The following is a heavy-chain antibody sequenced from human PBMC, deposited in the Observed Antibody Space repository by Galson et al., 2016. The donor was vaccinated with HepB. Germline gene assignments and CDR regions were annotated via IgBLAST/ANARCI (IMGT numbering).Heavy chain of an antibody. CDR3: AHTEGIAVAGKGMDV. CDR2: IYWTDDK. Sequence: PALVKPTQTLTLTCTFSGFSLTTGGVAVAWIRQPPGKALEWLALIYWTDDKRYRPDLDSRLTISQDTSKNQVVLTMTNVDPVDTATYYCAHTEGIAVAGKGMDVWGQGLTVTVSS. V-gene: IGHV2-5*01. CDR1: GFSLTTGGVA. D-gene: IGHD6-19*01. J-gene: IGHJ6*02.